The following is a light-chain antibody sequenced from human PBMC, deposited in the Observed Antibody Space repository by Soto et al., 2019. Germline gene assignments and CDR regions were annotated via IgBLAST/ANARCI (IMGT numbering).Light chain of an antibody. V-gene: IGKV1-5*03. Sequence: DIQMTQSPSTLSAYVGDRVTITCRASQSISTALAWFQQKPGKAPKFLIDKVSNLESGVPSRFSGSGSGAEFTRTISSLQPDDFAGYYCLQYYNYPFTFGGGTTVEIK. CDR3: LQYYNYPFT. CDR2: KVS. J-gene: IGKJ4*01. CDR1: QSISTA.